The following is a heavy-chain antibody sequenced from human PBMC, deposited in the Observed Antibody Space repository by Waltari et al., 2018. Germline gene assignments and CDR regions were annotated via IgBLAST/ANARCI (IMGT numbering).Heavy chain of an antibody. CDR2: IYYSGIT. V-gene: IGHV4-30-4*08. J-gene: IGHJ4*02. D-gene: IGHD6-13*01. Sequence: QVQLQESGPGLVKPSPTLSLTCTVSGGSISSGDYYWSWIRQPPGKGLEWIGYIYYSGITYDNPSLKSRVTISVDTSKNQFALKLSSVTAADTAVYYCAREISSWYVNYFDYWGQGTLVTVSS. CDR1: GGSISSGDYY. CDR3: AREISSWYVNYFDY.